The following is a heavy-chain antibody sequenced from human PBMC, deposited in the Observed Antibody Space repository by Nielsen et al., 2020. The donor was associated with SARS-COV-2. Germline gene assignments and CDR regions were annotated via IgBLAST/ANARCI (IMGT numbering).Heavy chain of an antibody. Sequence: GGSLRLSCAASGFAVSNNYMSWVRQAPGKGLEWVAVIWYDGSNKYYADSVKGRFTISRDNSKNTLYLQMNSLRAEDTAVYYCAREMSGVAGPDYWGQGTLVTVSS. CDR3: AREMSGVAGPDY. CDR1: GFAVSNNY. V-gene: IGHV3-33*08. CDR2: IWYDGSNK. J-gene: IGHJ4*02. D-gene: IGHD6-19*01.